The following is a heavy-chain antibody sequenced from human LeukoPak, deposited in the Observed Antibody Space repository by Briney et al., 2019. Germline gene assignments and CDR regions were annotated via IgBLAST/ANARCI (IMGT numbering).Heavy chain of an antibody. CDR1: GFTFSSYA. J-gene: IGHJ3*02. Sequence: PGGSLRLSCAASGFTFSSYAMHWVRQAPGKGLEWVAVISYDGSNKYYADSVKGRFTISRDNSKNTLYLQMNSLRAEDTAVYYCAREGFLRSQNIVVVVAANALDAFDIWGQGTMVTVSS. V-gene: IGHV3-30-3*01. CDR2: ISYDGSNK. D-gene: IGHD2-15*01. CDR3: AREGFLRSQNIVVVVAANALDAFDI.